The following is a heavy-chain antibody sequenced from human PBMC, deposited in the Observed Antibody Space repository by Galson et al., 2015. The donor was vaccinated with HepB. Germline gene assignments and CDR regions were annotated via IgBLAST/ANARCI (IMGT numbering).Heavy chain of an antibody. D-gene: IGHD6-19*01. J-gene: IGHJ6*02. V-gene: IGHV5-10-1*01. CDR1: GYSFTSYW. CDR2: IDPSDSYT. CDR3: ARRRAVAGTGVYYYYGMDV. Sequence: QSGAEVKKPGESLRISCKGSGYSFTSYWISWVRQMPGKGLEWMGRIDPSDSYTNYSPSFQGHVTISADKSISTAYLQWSSLKASDTAMYYCARRRAVAGTGVYYYYGMDVWGQGTTVTVSS.